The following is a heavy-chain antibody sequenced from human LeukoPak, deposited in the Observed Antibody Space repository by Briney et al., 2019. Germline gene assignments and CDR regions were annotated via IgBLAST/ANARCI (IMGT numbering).Heavy chain of an antibody. Sequence: PSETLSLTCTVSDGSLSSYYWTWIRQPPGKGLEWLGSVSYSGSTDYDPSLTSRVTISLHTSNNQFSLKLRSVTAADTAVYYCARKFGTGWFFDYWGRGTLVTVSS. CDR1: DGSLSSYY. J-gene: IGHJ4*02. CDR2: VSYSGST. V-gene: IGHV4-59*01. CDR3: ARKFGTGWFFDY. D-gene: IGHD6-19*01.